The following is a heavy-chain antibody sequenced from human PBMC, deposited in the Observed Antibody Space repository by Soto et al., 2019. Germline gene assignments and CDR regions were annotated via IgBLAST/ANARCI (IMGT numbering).Heavy chain of an antibody. Sequence: GGSPRLSCAASGFTFSNDWMNCVRQAPGKGLEWFGRIKTVTDGGTTDYAAPVKGRFFISRDDSKSTLYLQMNSLKTEDTAIYDGMTHAVIYSRGHWGQGTLVTVSS. CDR2: IKTVTDGGTT. V-gene: IGHV3-15*01. J-gene: IGHJ4*02. D-gene: IGHD6-25*01. CDR3: MTHAVIYSRGH. CDR1: GFTFSNDW.